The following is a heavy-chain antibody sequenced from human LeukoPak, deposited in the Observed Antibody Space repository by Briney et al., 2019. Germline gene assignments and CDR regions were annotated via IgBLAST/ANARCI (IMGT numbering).Heavy chain of an antibody. V-gene: IGHV5-51*01. CDR1: GYSFTRFW. CDR2: IYPADSDA. CDR3: ARQPAAAGNMGAFDI. Sequence: GESLKISCKASGYSFTRFWIAWVRQMPGKGLEWMGIIYPADSDARYSPSFQGQVTISADKSISTAYLQWSSLKASDTAMYYCARQPAAAGNMGAFDIWGQGTMVTVSS. D-gene: IGHD6-13*01. J-gene: IGHJ3*02.